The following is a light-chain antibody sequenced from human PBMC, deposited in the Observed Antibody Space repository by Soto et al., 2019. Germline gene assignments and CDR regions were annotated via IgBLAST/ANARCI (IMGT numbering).Light chain of an antibody. CDR2: DAF. Sequence: EIVLTQSPATLSLSPGERATLSCRASQSVGSSLAWYQQKPGQAPRLLIFDAFHRATGIPAKFSGSGSGTDFTLTISSLEPEDFAVYYCQQRTNRPPYTFGKGTKLEL. CDR3: QQRTNRPPYT. J-gene: IGKJ2*01. V-gene: IGKV3-11*01. CDR1: QSVGSS.